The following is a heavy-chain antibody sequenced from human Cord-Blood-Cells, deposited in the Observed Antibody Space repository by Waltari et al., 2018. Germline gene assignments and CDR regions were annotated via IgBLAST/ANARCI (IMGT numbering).Heavy chain of an antibody. D-gene: IGHD6-13*01. Sequence: EVQLVESGGGLIQPGGSLRLSCAAPGFTVSSNYMSWVRQAPGKGLEWVSVIYSGGSTYYADSVKGRFTISRDNSKNTLYLQMNSLRAEDTAVYYCARVLYSSSWYTDYWGQGTLVTVSS. CDR1: GFTVSSNY. V-gene: IGHV3-53*01. CDR3: ARVLYSSSWYTDY. CDR2: IYSGGST. J-gene: IGHJ4*02.